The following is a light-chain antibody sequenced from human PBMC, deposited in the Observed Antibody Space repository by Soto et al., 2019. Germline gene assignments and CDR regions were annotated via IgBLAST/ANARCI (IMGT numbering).Light chain of an antibody. CDR2: DTS. J-gene: IGKJ4*01. CDR3: QQYNNWPLT. CDR1: QNVHSN. V-gene: IGKV3-15*01. Sequence: VMTQSPSTLSVSPGDGATLSCRASQNVHSNLAWYQQKPGQAPRLLIYDTSTRATDIPFRFSGGGSGTELTLTISGRQSEYFAVYYCQQYNNWPLTLGGGTKVEIK.